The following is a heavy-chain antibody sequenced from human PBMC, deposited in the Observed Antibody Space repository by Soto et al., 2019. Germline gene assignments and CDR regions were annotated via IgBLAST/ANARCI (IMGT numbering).Heavy chain of an antibody. D-gene: IGHD3-22*01. J-gene: IGHJ4*02. CDR2: IYYSGST. V-gene: IGHV4-30-4*01. Sequence: SETLCLTCTVSGGSISSGDDYWSWIRQPPGKGLEWIGYIYYSGSTYYNPSLKSRVTIAVDTSKNQFSLKLSSVTAADTAVYYCARASGHYYDSSGYPFDYWGQGTLVTGSS. CDR3: ARASGHYYDSSGYPFDY. CDR1: GGSISSGDDY.